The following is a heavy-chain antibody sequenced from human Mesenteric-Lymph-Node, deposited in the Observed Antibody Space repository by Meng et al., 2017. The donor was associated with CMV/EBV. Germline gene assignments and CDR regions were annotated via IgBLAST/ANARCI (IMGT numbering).Heavy chain of an antibody. D-gene: IGHD6-19*01. CDR2: MRFDGSKT. Sequence: GESLKISCAASGFTFSSYGMHWVRQAPGKGLEWVAFMRFDGSKTYYDDSVKGRFTISRDNSKNTLYLQMNSLRTEDTAVYYCAKDRLKHSGWYEGFDYWGQGTLVTVSS. V-gene: IGHV3-30*02. CDR3: AKDRLKHSGWYEGFDY. J-gene: IGHJ4*02. CDR1: GFTFSSYG.